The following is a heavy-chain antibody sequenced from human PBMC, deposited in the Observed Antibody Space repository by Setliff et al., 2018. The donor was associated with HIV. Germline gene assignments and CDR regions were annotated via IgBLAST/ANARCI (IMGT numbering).Heavy chain of an antibody. CDR3: ASQDYGLKY. CDR1: GDSVSSRSYY. D-gene: IGHD4-17*01. CDR2: IYYSGST. J-gene: IGHJ4*02. V-gene: IGHV4-61*01. Sequence: SETLSLTCTVSGDSVSSRSYYWSWIRQPPGKGLEWIGYIYYSGSTNYNPSLKSRVTISVNTSKNQFSLKLSSVTAADAAMYYCASQDYGLKYWGQGTLVTVSS.